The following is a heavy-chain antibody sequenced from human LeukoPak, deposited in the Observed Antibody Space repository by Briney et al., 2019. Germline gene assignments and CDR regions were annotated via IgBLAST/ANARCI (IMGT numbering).Heavy chain of an antibody. V-gene: IGHV3-21*01. J-gene: IGHJ4*02. CDR2: ISSSSSYI. CDR3: ARASFLSGSYGY. Sequence: GGSLRLSCAASGFTFSSYSMNWVRQAPGKGLEWVSSISSSSSYIYYADSVKGRSTISRDNAKNSLYLQMNSLRVEDTAVYYCARASFLSGSYGYWGQGTLVTVSS. CDR1: GFTFSSYS. D-gene: IGHD3-10*01.